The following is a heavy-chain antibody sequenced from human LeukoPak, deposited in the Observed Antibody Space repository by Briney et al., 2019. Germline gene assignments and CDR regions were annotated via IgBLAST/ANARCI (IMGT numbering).Heavy chain of an antibody. Sequence: ASVNVSCKASGYTFTGYYMQWVRQDPGQGLEWMGRVNPNSGGTNYAQKFQGRVTMTRDTSISTAYMELSRLRSDDTAVYYCARDRSSRGYINNWFDPWGQGTLVTVSS. CDR2: VNPNSGGT. CDR1: GYTFTGYY. J-gene: IGHJ5*02. D-gene: IGHD5-12*01. V-gene: IGHV1-2*06. CDR3: ARDRSSRGYINNWFDP.